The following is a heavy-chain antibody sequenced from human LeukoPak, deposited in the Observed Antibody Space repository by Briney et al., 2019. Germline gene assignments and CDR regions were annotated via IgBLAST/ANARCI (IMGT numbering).Heavy chain of an antibody. CDR2: VNESGGRT. Sequence: GGSLRLSCAASGFSFSRYAMGWVRQAPGKGLEWVSTVNESGGRTYYADFVKGRFTMSRDNSRSTLYLQMNSLRAEDTAVYYCAKEGRPNSGGGFFDYWGQGTRVTVSS. D-gene: IGHD5-12*01. J-gene: IGHJ4*02. V-gene: IGHV3-23*01. CDR1: GFSFSRYA. CDR3: AKEGRPNSGGGFFDY.